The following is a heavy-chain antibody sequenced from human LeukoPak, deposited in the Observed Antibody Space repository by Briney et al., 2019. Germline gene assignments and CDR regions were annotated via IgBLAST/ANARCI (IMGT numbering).Heavy chain of an antibody. CDR1: GYTLTELS. V-gene: IGHV1-24*01. CDR2: FDPEDGET. J-gene: IGHJ4*02. CDR3: ATGTSIVGANPFDY. Sequence: ASVKVSCKVSGYTLTELSMHWVRQAPGKGLEWMGGFDPEDGETIYAQKFQGRVTMTEDTSTDTAYMELRSLRSEDTAVYYCATGTSIVGANPFDYWGQGTLVTVSS. D-gene: IGHD1-26*01.